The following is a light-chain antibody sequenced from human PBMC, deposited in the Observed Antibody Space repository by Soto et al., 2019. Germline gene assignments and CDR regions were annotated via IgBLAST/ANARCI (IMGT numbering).Light chain of an antibody. Sequence: QSVLTQPASVSGSPGQSITISCTGTSSDVGGYNYVSWFQQHPGKAPKLMIYQVSNRPSGVSNRFSASKSGNTASLTISGLQAEDEADYYCSSYTRTTPYVFGTGTKHTVL. CDR2: QVS. CDR1: SSDVGGYNY. CDR3: SSYTRTTPYV. J-gene: IGLJ1*01. V-gene: IGLV2-14*01.